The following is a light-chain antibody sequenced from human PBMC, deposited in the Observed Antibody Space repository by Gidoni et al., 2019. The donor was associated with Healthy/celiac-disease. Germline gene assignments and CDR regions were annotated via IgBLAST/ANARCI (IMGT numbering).Light chain of an antibody. CDR1: QGIRSF. V-gene: IGKV1-9*01. CDR3: QQLHSFPIT. CDR2: AAS. Sequence: IQLTQSPSSLSASVGDRVTITCRASQGIRSFLAWYQQKPGKAPKLLIYAASTLQSGVPSRFSGSESGTDFTLTISSLQPEDFATYYCQQLHSFPITFXXXTQLEIK. J-gene: IGKJ5*01.